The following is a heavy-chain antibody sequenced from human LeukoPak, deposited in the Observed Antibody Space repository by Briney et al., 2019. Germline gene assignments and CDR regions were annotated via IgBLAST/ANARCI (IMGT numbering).Heavy chain of an antibody. J-gene: IGHJ4*02. Sequence: SETLSLTCTVSGGSINSNSYYWGWIRQPPGKGLEWIGSIYYSGTTYYNPSLKSRVTISVDTSKNQFSLKLTSVTAADTAMYYCARGTPPSSSCYDYWGQGILVTVSS. CDR1: GGSINSNSYY. D-gene: IGHD6-13*01. V-gene: IGHV4-39*07. CDR3: ARGTPPSSSCYDY. CDR2: IYYSGTT.